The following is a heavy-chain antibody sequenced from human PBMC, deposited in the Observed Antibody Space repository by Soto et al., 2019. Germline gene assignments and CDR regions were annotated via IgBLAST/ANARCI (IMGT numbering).Heavy chain of an antibody. D-gene: IGHD5-12*01. CDR1: GFMFSNYG. V-gene: IGHV3-30*18. Sequence: QEQLVESGGGVVQPGRSLRLSCAASGFMFSNYGMHWVRQAPGKGREWVAVISYDGSNKFYGDSVKGRFTISRANSKNTLYLQMSSLRADDTAVYFCAKDPKRDGYNYASYWGHGTLVTVSS. J-gene: IGHJ4*01. CDR3: AKDPKRDGYNYASY. CDR2: ISYDGSNK.